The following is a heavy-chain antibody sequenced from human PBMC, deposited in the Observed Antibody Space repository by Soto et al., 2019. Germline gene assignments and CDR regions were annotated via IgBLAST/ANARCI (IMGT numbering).Heavy chain of an antibody. CDR3: ARDRFETLVRGVITHIYYYGMDV. D-gene: IGHD3-10*01. CDR1: GFTVSSNY. J-gene: IGHJ6*02. V-gene: IGHV3-53*01. Sequence: GGSLRLSCAASGFTVSSNYMSWVRQAPGKGLEWVSVIYSGGSTYYADSVKGRFTISRDNSKNTLYLPMNSLRAEDPALYYCARDRFETLVRGVITHIYYYGMDVWGQGTTVTVSS. CDR2: IYSGGST.